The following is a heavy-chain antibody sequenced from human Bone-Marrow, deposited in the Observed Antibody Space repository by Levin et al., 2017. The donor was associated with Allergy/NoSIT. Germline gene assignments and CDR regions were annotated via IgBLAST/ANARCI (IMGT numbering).Heavy chain of an antibody. J-gene: IGHJ4*02. CDR3: ASPRLFCTGGSCYSQSDS. V-gene: IGHV5-51*01. CDR2: IYPDDSDT. D-gene: IGHD2-15*01. Sequence: GESLKISCKGSEYSFTNYWIVWVRQMPGKGLEWMGIIYPDDSDTRYSPSFQGQVTISADKSIRTAYLQGRSLRASDTAIYYCASPRLFCTGGSCYSQSDSWGQGTLVTVSS. CDR1: EYSFTNYW.